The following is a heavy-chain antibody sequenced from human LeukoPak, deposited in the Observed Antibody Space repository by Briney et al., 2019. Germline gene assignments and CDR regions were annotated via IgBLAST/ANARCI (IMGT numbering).Heavy chain of an antibody. CDR1: GYTFTSFY. D-gene: IGHD4-17*01. Sequence: ASVKVSCKASGYTFTSFYMQWVRQAPGQGLEWMGIINPSGGSTSYAQKFQGRVTMTRDMSTSTVYMKLSSLRSEDTAVYYCASTPQGYGDYLDYWGQGTLVTVSS. CDR2: INPSGGST. J-gene: IGHJ4*02. CDR3: ASTPQGYGDYLDY. V-gene: IGHV1-46*01.